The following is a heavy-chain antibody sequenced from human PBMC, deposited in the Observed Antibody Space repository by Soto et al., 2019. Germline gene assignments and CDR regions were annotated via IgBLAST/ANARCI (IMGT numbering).Heavy chain of an antibody. CDR1: GFTFGDYA. CDR3: TRDYCSSTSCLLYYYYYGMDV. CDR2: IRSKAYGGTT. J-gene: IGHJ6*02. V-gene: IGHV3-49*04. D-gene: IGHD2-2*01. Sequence: GGSLRLSCTASGFTFGDYAMSWVRQAPGKGLEWVGFIRSKAYGGTTEYAASVKGRFTISRDDSKSIAYLQMNSLKTEDTAVYYCTRDYCSSTSCLLYYYYYGMDVWGQGTTVTVSS.